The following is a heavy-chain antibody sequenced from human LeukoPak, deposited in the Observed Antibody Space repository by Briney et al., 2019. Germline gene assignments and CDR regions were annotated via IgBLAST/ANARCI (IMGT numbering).Heavy chain of an antibody. J-gene: IGHJ6*03. CDR3: ARATYYYDSSGYYYYYYYMDV. CDR2: IYTSGST. V-gene: IGHV4-4*07. Sequence: SETLSLTCTVSGGSISSYYWSWIRQPAGKGLEWIGRIYTSGSTNYNPSLKSRVTMSVDTSKNQFSLKLSSVTAADTAVYYCARATYYYDSSGYYYYYYYMDVWGKGTTVTVSS. CDR1: GGSISSYY. D-gene: IGHD3-22*01.